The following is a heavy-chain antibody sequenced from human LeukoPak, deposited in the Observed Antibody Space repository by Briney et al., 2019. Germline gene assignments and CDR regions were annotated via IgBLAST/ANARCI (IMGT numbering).Heavy chain of an antibody. J-gene: IGHJ2*01. CDR3: ARWYYYDSSVWYFDL. Sequence: ASVKVSCKASGYTFSSYAMNWVRQAPGQGLEWMGWINTNTGNPTYAQGFTGRVVFSLDTSVSTAYLQISSLKAEDTAVYYCARWYYYDSSVWYFDLWGRGTLVTVSS. D-gene: IGHD3-22*01. CDR1: GYTFSSYA. CDR2: INTNTGNP. V-gene: IGHV7-4-1*02.